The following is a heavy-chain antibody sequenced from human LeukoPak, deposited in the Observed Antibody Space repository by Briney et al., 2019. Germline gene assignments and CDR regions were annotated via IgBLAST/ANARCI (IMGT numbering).Heavy chain of an antibody. CDR2: ISYDGSNK. V-gene: IGHV3-30-3*01. J-gene: IGHJ5*02. CDR1: GFTFSSYA. D-gene: IGHD6-13*01. Sequence: PGGSLRLSCAASGFTFSSYAMHWVRQAPGKGLEWVAVISYDGSNKYYADSVKGRFTISRDNSKNTLYLQTNSLRAEDTAVYYCAGSQHKRSSWYATYNWFDPWGQGTLVTVSS. CDR3: AGSQHKRSSWYATYNWFDP.